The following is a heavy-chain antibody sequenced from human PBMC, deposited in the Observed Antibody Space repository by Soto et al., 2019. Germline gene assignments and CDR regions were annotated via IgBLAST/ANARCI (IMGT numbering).Heavy chain of an antibody. D-gene: IGHD2-8*01. CDR2: ISDLENPT. CDR3: TTGPFMSIVLMVYEDDYYDIDV. CDR1: GFNFSNYG. V-gene: IGHV3-23*01. Sequence: EVQLLDSGGGLVRPGGSLRLSCAASGFNFSNYGMNWVRQAPGKGLEWVSGISDLENPTYYADSVKGRFTISRDISNNMVYLQMDSLRADDTAVYYCTTGPFMSIVLMVYEDDYYDIDVWGQGTTVTVSS. J-gene: IGHJ6*02.